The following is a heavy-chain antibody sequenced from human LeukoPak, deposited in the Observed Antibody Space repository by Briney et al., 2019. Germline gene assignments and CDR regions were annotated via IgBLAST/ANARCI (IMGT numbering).Heavy chain of an antibody. CDR1: GASITSESYY. CDR2: IYASGVT. D-gene: IGHD1-26*01. J-gene: IGHJ4*02. V-gene: IGHV4-61*02. CDR3: ARDGGDEWWELLYYFDY. Sequence: NPSETLSLTCSVSGASITSESYYWTWVRQPAGRGLEWIGRIYASGVTSYNPSPKTRLTISLDTSKNQFSLKLSSVTAADTAVYYCARDGGDEWWELLYYFDYWGQGTLVTVSS.